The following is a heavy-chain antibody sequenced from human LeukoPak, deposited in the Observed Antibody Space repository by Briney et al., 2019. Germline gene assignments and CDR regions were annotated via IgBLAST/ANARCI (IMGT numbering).Heavy chain of an antibody. CDR2: ISAYNGNT. CDR1: GYTFTSYG. J-gene: IGHJ4*02. D-gene: IGHD2-2*01. CDR3: ARIRGYCSSTSCSEFDY. Sequence: ASVKVSCKASGYTFTSYGISWVRQAPGQGLEWMGWISAYNGNTNYAQKLQGRVTMTTDTSTCTAYMELRSLRSDDTAVYYCARIRGYCSSTSCSEFDYWGQGTLVTVSS. V-gene: IGHV1-18*01.